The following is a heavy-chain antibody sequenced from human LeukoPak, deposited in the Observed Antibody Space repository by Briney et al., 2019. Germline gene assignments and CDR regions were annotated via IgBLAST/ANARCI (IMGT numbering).Heavy chain of an antibody. V-gene: IGHV3-7*03. Sequence: GGSLRLSCAASGFPFNAYWMTWVRQAPGKGLEWVTNIRQDGDTKYYVDSVKGRFTISRDNAMNSLYLQMNSLRAEDTAIYYCARSLPYGATWYGRSDFWGQGTLVTVSS. CDR2: IRQDGDTK. CDR3: ARSLPYGATWYGRSDF. J-gene: IGHJ4*02. D-gene: IGHD6-13*01. CDR1: GFPFNAYW.